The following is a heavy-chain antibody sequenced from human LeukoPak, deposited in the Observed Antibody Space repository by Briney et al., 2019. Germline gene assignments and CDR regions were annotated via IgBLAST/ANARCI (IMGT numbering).Heavy chain of an antibody. CDR1: GGSFSGYY. D-gene: IGHD3-10*01. V-gene: IGHV4-34*01. CDR3: ARALRGPFDY. CDR2: INHSGST. J-gene: IGHJ4*02. Sequence: SETPSLTCAVYGGSFSGYYWSWIRQPPGKGLEWIGEINHSGSTNYNPSLKSRVTISVDTSKNQFSLKLSSVTAADTAVYYCARALRGPFDYWGQGTLVTVSS.